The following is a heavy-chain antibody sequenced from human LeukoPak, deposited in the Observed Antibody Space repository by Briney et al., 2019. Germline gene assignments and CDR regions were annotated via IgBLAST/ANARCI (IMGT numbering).Heavy chain of an antibody. CDR2: ISYDGSNK. V-gene: IGHV3-30-3*01. CDR1: GFTFSSYA. CDR3: ARDPSAFSWLRFDNWFDP. D-gene: IGHD6-13*01. Sequence: PGGSLRLSCAASGFTFSSYAMHWVRQAPGKGLEWVAVISYDGSNKYYADSVKGRFTISRDNSKNTLYLQMNSLRAEDTAVYYCARDPSAFSWLRFDNWFDPWGQGTLVTVSS. J-gene: IGHJ5*02.